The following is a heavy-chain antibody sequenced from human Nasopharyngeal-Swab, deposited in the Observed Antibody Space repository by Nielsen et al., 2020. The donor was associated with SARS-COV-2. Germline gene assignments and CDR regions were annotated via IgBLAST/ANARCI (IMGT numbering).Heavy chain of an antibody. D-gene: IGHD4-17*01. V-gene: IGHV3-33*01. CDR2: IWYDGSNK. Sequence: GESLKISCAASGFTFSSYGMHWVRQAPGKGLEWVAVIWYDGSNKYYADCVKGRFTISRDNSKNTLYLQMNSLRAEDTAVYYCARDRTVTTTVYFDYWGQGTLVTVSS. J-gene: IGHJ4*02. CDR1: GFTFSSYG. CDR3: ARDRTVTTTVYFDY.